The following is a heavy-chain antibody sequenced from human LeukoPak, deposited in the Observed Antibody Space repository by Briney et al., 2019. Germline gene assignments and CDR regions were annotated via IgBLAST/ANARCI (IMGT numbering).Heavy chain of an antibody. CDR1: GFTFSSYS. CDR2: ISSSSSTI. V-gene: IGHV3-48*01. J-gene: IGHJ4*02. CDR3: ARDSRGLQRDY. Sequence: GGSLRLSCAASGFTFSSYSMNWARQAPGKGLEWVSYISSSSSTIYYADSVKGRFTISRDNAKNSLYLQMNSLRAEDTAVYYCARDSRGLQRDYWGQGTLVTVSS. D-gene: IGHD5-24*01.